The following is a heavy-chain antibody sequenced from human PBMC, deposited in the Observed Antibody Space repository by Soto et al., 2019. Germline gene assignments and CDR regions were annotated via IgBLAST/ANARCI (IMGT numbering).Heavy chain of an antibody. V-gene: IGHV3-53*01. CDR3: VRPLPSGRNYGLDV. D-gene: IGHD3-10*01. Sequence: PGGSLRLSCTAYGLGVRNNYMSWVRQAPGMGLEWVSVIYNDGTTYYADSVKGRFTLSRDTSKNTLSLQMDSLRAEDTAVYYCVRPLPSGRNYGLDVWGQGTTVPVSS. CDR1: GLGVRNNY. CDR2: IYNDGTT. J-gene: IGHJ6*02.